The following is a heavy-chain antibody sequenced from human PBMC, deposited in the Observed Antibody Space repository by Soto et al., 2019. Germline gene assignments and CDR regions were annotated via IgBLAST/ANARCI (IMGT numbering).Heavy chain of an antibody. J-gene: IGHJ4*02. CDR1: GGSVSSSTYS. CDR3: ARHSGDYVWGSYRYFEY. V-gene: IGHV4-39*01. Sequence: QLQLQESGPGLVKPSETPSLTCTVSGGSVSSSTYSWGWLRQTPGKGLEWIGTIYYTGSTYYSPSLKSRVTMVVDPSKNPISLKPRSVTAADTAVYYCARHSGDYVWGSYRYFEYWGQGTLVTVSS. D-gene: IGHD3-16*02. CDR2: IYYTGST.